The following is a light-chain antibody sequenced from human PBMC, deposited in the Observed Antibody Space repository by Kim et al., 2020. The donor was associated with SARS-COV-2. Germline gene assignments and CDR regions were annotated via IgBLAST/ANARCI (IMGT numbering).Light chain of an antibody. J-gene: IGKJ4*01. V-gene: IGKV4-1*01. Sequence: ATINCRSSQNILYSSNNKNYLAWYQQKPEQPPKLLIYWASTRESGVPDRFSGSGSGTDFTLTISSLQAEDVAVYYCQQYYTFPVAFGGGTKVDIK. CDR1: QNILYSSNNKNY. CDR3: QQYYTFPVA. CDR2: WAS.